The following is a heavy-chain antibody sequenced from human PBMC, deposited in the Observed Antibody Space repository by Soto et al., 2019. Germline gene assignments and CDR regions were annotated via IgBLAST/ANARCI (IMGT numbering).Heavy chain of an antibody. D-gene: IGHD2-8*01. CDR2: IKQDGSEK. CDR3: ARTSIVLMVYAFYFDY. J-gene: IGHJ4*02. CDR1: GFTFSSYW. Sequence: GGSLRLSCAASGFTFSSYWMSWVRQAPGKGLEWVANIKQDGSEKYYVDSVKGRFTISRDNAKNSLYLQMNSLRAEDTAVYYCARTSIVLMVYAFYFDYWGQGTLVTV. V-gene: IGHV3-7*01.